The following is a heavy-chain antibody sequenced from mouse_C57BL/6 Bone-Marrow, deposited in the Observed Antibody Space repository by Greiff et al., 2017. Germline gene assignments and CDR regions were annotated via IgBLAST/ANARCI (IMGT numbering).Heavy chain of an antibody. J-gene: IGHJ3*01. CDR3: TLSYYDYDWGFGY. V-gene: IGHV14-4*01. D-gene: IGHD2-4*01. CDR1: GFNFKDDY. Sequence: VQLKQSGSELVRPGASVKLSCTASGFNFKDDYMHWVKQRPEQGLEWIGWIDPENGDTEYASKFQGKATITADTSSNTAYLQLSSLTSEDTAVXYCTLSYYDYDWGFGYWGQGTLVTVSA. CDR2: IDPENGDT.